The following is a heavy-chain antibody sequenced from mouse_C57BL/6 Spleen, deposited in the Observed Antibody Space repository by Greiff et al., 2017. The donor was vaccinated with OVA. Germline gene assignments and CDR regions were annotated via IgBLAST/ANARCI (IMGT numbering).Heavy chain of an antibody. D-gene: IGHD1-1*01. Sequence: QVQLQQSGAELAKPGASVKLSCKASGYTFTSYWMHWVKQRPGQGLEWIGYINPSSGYTKYNQKFKDKATVTADKSSSTAYMQLSSLTYEDSAVYYCAGTTVVATGYFDYWGQGTTLTVSS. CDR2: INPSSGYT. CDR3: AGTTVVATGYFDY. V-gene: IGHV1-7*01. CDR1: GYTFTSYW. J-gene: IGHJ2*01.